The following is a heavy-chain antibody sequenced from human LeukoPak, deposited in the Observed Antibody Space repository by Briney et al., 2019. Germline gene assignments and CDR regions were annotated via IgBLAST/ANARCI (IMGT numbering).Heavy chain of an antibody. J-gene: IGHJ2*01. D-gene: IGHD3-9*01. V-gene: IGHV4-59*08. CDR2: IYYTGRA. CDR1: TDSMTSYY. Sequence: PSETLSLTCSVSTDSMTSYYWSWIRQPPGKGLEWIGYIYYTGRANYNPSLKSRVSISVDTSKNQFSLKFRSVTAADTAVYFCSRLHLYYDILTPRYFDLWGRGTLVTVSS. CDR3: SRLHLYYDILTPRYFDL.